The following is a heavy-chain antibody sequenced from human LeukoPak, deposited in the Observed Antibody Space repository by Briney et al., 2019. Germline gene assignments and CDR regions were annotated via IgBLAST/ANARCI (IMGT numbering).Heavy chain of an antibody. J-gene: IGHJ3*02. Sequence: GGSLRLSCAASGFTVSSNYMSWVRHAPGKGLEWVSVIYSGGSTYYADSVKGRFTISRDDSRSIAYLQMNSLKTEDTAVYYCTRRYNYDSSGYYYVRDAFDIWGQGTMVTVSS. CDR3: TRRYNYDSSGYYYVRDAFDI. V-gene: IGHV3-66*01. D-gene: IGHD3-22*01. CDR2: IYSGGST. CDR1: GFTVSSNY.